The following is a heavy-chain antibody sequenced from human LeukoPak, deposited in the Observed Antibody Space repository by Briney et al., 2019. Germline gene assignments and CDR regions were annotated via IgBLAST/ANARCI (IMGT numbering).Heavy chain of an antibody. CDR3: ARESSYYDSSGYTY. V-gene: IGHV4-30-4*01. CDR2: IYYSGST. J-gene: IGHJ4*02. CDR1: GGSISSGDYY. Sequence: PQTLSLTCTVSGGSISSGDYYWSWIRQPPGKGLEWIGYIYYSGSTYYNPSLKSRVTISVDTSKNHLSLKLSSVTAADTAVYYCARESSYYDSSGYTYWGQGTLVSVSS. D-gene: IGHD3-22*01.